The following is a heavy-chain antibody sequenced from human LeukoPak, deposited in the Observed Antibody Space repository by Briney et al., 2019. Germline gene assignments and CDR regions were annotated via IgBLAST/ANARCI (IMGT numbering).Heavy chain of an antibody. V-gene: IGHV5-51*01. D-gene: IGHD3-10*01. CDR3: ARLRGRQPLYGSGFDY. Sequence: GESLKISCKGSGYSFTSYWIGWVRQMPGKGLEWMGIIYVGDSDTRYSPSFQGQVTISADKSISTAYLQWGSLKASDSAMYYCARLRGRQPLYGSGFDYWGQGTLVTVSS. CDR2: IYVGDSDT. J-gene: IGHJ4*02. CDR1: GYSFTSYW.